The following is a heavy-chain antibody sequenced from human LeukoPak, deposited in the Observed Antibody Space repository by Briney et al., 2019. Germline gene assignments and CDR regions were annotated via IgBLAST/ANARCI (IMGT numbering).Heavy chain of an antibody. CDR1: GGSVSSGSYY. D-gene: IGHD6-19*01. Sequence: PSETLSLTWTVSGGSVSSGSYYWNWIRQPPGKGLEWIGYIYYSGSTNYNPSLKSRVTISVDTSKNQFSLKLSSVTAADTAVYYCARDRSSGWYSIDYWGQGTLVTVSS. J-gene: IGHJ4*02. V-gene: IGHV4-61*01. CDR2: IYYSGST. CDR3: ARDRSSGWYSIDY.